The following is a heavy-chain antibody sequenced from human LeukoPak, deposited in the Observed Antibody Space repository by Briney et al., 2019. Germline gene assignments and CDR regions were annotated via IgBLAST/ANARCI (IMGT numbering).Heavy chain of an antibody. CDR2: ISSSGGST. CDR1: GFTFDDYA. CDR3: AKGGSYEGYCSGGSCDTSTAFDY. D-gene: IGHD2-15*01. V-gene: IGHV3-23*01. J-gene: IGHJ4*02. Sequence: PGGSLRLSCAASGFTFDDYAMHWVRQAPGKGLEWVSAISSSGGSTYYADSVKGRFTISRDNSKNTLYLQMNSLRAEDTAVYYCAKGGSYEGYCSGGSCDTSTAFDYWGQGTLVTVSS.